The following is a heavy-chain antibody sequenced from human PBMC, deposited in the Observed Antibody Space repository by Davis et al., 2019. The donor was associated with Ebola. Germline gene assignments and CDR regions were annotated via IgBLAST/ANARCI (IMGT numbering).Heavy chain of an antibody. V-gene: IGHV4-61*01. J-gene: IGHJ5*02. D-gene: IGHD5-24*01. CDR1: GDSVTTNSYY. Sequence: MPSETLSLTCTVSGDSVTTNSYYWIWIRQPPGKGLEWIGYIYYSGNSNNNLSLKSRVTISVDTSKNQFSLKLSSVTAADTAVYYCARLKTWPGNWFDPWGQGTLVTVSS. CDR2: IYYSGNS. CDR3: ARLKTWPGNWFDP.